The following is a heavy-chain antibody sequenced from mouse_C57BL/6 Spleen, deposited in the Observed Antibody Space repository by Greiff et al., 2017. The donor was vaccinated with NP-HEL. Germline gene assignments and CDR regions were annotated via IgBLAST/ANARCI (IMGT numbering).Heavy chain of an antibody. CDR1: GYSITSGYD. Sequence: EVQLQESGPGMVKPSQSLSLTCTVPGYSITSGYDWHWIRHFPGNQLEWMGYISYSGSTNYNPSLKSRISITHDTSKNHFFLKLNSVTTNDTATYYCARRLLRDWYFDVWGTGTTVTVSS. V-gene: IGHV3-1*01. CDR3: ARRLLRDWYFDV. D-gene: IGHD2-3*01. CDR2: ISYSGST. J-gene: IGHJ1*03.